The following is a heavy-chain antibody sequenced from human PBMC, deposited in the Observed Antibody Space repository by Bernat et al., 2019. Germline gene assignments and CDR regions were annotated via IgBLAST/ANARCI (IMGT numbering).Heavy chain of an antibody. CDR3: ARHYGQQLVRGYYYYGMDV. V-gene: IGHV4-39*01. CDR2: IYYSGST. J-gene: IGHJ6*02. CDR1: GGSISSSSYY. D-gene: IGHD6-13*01. Sequence: QLQLQESGPGLVKPSETLSLTCTVPGGSISSSSYYWGWIRQPPGKGLEWIGSIYYSGSTYYNPSLKSRVTISVDTSKTQFSLKLSSVTAADTAVYYCARHYGQQLVRGYYYYGMDVWGQGTTVTVSS.